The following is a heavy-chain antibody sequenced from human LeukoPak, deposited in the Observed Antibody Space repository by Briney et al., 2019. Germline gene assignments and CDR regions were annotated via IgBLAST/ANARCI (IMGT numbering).Heavy chain of an antibody. V-gene: IGHV4-30-2*01. D-gene: IGHD6-13*01. J-gene: IGHJ4*02. Sequence: SETLSLTCAVSGGSISSGGYSWSWIRQPPGKGLEWIGYIYHSGSTYYNPSLKSRVTISRDTSKNQFSLKLISVTAADTAVYYCARLSAGIHYYFDSWGQGTLVTVSS. CDR3: ARLSAGIHYYFDS. CDR2: IYHSGST. CDR1: GGSISSGGYS.